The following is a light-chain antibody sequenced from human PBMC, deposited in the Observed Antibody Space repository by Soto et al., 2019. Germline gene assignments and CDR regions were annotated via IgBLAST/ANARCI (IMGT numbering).Light chain of an antibody. CDR3: CSYAGPSTRYV. Sequence: QSVLTQPASVSGSPGQSITISCTGTSSDVGYYNLVSWYQHHPGKAPKLMIYDVSKRPSGVSNRFSGSKSGNTGSLTLSGLQAEDGSDYYCCSYAGPSTRYVFGTGTQLTVL. CDR2: DVS. CDR1: SSDVGYYNL. V-gene: IGLV2-23*02. J-gene: IGLJ1*01.